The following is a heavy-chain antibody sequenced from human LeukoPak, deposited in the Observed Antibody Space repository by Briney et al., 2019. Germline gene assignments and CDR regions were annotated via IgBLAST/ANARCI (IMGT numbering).Heavy chain of an antibody. J-gene: IGHJ6*04. CDR1: GGSFSNYY. Sequence: PSETLSLTCAVYGGSFSNYYWSWIRQPPGKGLEWNGEINHSGSTNYSPSLTSRVTMSVYTAKHQYSLNLTSVTAADAALYDCARMRGYSSTCHQYSSYGLDVWGEGTTVTVSS. V-gene: IGHV4-34*01. CDR2: INHSGST. CDR3: ARMRGYSSTCHQYSSYGLDV. D-gene: IGHD6-13*01.